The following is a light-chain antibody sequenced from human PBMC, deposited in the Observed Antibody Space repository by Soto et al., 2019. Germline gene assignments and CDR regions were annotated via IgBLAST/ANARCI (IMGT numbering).Light chain of an antibody. CDR2: EVN. Sequence: QSALTQPPSASGSPRQSVTISCTGTSNDVGGYVYVSWYQQYPGKAPKLMIYEVNKRASGVPDRFSGSKSGNTASLTVSGLQAEDEADYYCSSYAGTNIDVVFGGGTKLTVL. V-gene: IGLV2-8*01. CDR1: SNDVGGYVY. J-gene: IGLJ2*01. CDR3: SSYAGTNIDVV.